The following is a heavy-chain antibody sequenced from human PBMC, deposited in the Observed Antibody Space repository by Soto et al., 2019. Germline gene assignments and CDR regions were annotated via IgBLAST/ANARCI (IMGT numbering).Heavy chain of an antibody. CDR3: ARDGYSGYNGFDP. CDR1: GYTFTSYA. V-gene: IGHV1-3*01. CDR2: INAGNGNT. Sequence: ASVKVSCKASGYTFTSYAMHWVRQAPGQRLEWMGWINAGNGNTKYSQKFQGRVTITRDTSASTAYMEPSSLRSEDTAVYYCARDGYSGYNGFDPWGQGTLVTVS. D-gene: IGHD5-12*01. J-gene: IGHJ5*02.